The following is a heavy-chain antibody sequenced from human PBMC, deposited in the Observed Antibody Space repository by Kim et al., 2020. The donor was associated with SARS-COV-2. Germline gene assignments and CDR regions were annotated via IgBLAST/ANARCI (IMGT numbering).Heavy chain of an antibody. Sequence: GGSLRLSCAASGFTFSSYAMHWVRQAPGKGLEWVAVISYDGSNKYYADSVKGLFTISRDNSKNTLYLQMNSLRAEDTAVYYCARDLSVDEPYFDYWGQGT. J-gene: IGHJ4*02. CDR3: ARDLSVDEPYFDY. V-gene: IGHV3-30-3*01. CDR2: ISYDGSNK. D-gene: IGHD5-12*01. CDR1: GFTFSSYA.